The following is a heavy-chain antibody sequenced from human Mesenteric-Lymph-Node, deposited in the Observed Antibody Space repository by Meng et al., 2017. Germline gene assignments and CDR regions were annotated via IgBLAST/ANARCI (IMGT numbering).Heavy chain of an antibody. CDR3: AKRSTAESSGWFSPFDS. CDR2: VSGSGDGT. Sequence: SCAASGFTFSNYAMSWVRQAPGKGLEWVSAVSGSGDGTYYPDSVKGRFTISRDNFKSTLYLQMNSLRADDTAVYYCAKRSTAESSGWFSPFDSWGQGTLVTVSS. J-gene: IGHJ4*02. D-gene: IGHD6-19*01. V-gene: IGHV3-23*01. CDR1: GFTFSNYA.